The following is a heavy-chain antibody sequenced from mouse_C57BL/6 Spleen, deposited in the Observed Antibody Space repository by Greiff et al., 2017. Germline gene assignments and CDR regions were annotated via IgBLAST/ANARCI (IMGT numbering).Heavy chain of an antibody. D-gene: IGHD3-2*02. CDR1: GFTFTDYY. V-gene: IGHV7-3*01. CDR2: IRNKANGYTT. Sequence: EVQRVESGGGLVQPGGSLSLSCAASGFTFTDYYMRWVRQPPGKALEWLGFIRNKANGYTTECSASVKGRFTISRDNSQSILYLQMNALRAGHSSTDYCARYRRGSSGFYFDGWGQGTTLTVSS. CDR3: ARYRRGSSGFYFDG. J-gene: IGHJ2*01.